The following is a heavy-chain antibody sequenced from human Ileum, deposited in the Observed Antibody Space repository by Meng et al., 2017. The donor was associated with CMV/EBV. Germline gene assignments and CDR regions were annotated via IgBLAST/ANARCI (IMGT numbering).Heavy chain of an antibody. CDR3: ARGIEKPGNWYFDL. D-gene: IGHD1-1*01. V-gene: IGHV3-13*01. Sequence: GESLKISCAASGFTFSNHDIHWVRQVTGEGLEWVTAISTAGDTYYSASVKGRFTISRENAKNSLYLQMNSLRAGDTAVYYCARGIEKPGNWYFDLWGRGTLVTVSS. J-gene: IGHJ2*01. CDR2: ISTAGDT. CDR1: GFTFSNHD.